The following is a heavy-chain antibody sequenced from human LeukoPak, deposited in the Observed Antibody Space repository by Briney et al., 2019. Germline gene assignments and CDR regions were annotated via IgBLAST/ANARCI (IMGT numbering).Heavy chain of an antibody. CDR3: AKGGPYCSGGSCLSYFDS. CDR2: ISGASCTT. V-gene: IGHV3-23*01. Sequence: GGSLRLSCADSGFTFSSYAMTWVRQAPGKGLEWVSTISGASCTTYYADSVKGRFTISSDNSKNTLYLQMNSLRAEDTAVYYCAKGGPYCSGGSCLSYFDSWGQGTLVTVSS. J-gene: IGHJ4*02. D-gene: IGHD2-15*01. CDR1: GFTFSSYA.